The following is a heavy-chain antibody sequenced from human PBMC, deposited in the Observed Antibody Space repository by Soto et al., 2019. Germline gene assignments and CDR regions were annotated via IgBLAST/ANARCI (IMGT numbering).Heavy chain of an antibody. J-gene: IGHJ4*02. Sequence: PGGSLRLSGVACGLSFGGYGMSWVRQAAWKGPEWVANIKEDGGEQHYVDSVKGRFTISRANTKNSLYLQMHSLRDEDTDVAYCARESGYGSGASVNHDRDYGRQEPL. D-gene: IGHD3-10*01. V-gene: IGHV3-7*01. CDR1: GLSFGGYG. CDR2: IKEDGGEQ. CDR3: ARESGYGSGASVNHDRDY.